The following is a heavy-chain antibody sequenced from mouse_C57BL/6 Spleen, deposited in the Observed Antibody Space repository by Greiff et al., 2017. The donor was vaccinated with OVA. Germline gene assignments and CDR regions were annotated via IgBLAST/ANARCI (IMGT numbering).Heavy chain of an antibody. Sequence: DVMLVESGGGLVKPGGSLKLSCAASGFTFSSYALSWVRQTPEKRLEWVATISDGGSYTYYPDNVKGRFTISRDNAKNNLYLQMSHLKSEDTAMYYCARRGALTTVAHCDVWGTGTTVTVSS. CDR2: ISDGGSYT. J-gene: IGHJ1*03. V-gene: IGHV5-4*03. D-gene: IGHD1-1*01. CDR3: ARRGALTTVAHCDV. CDR1: GFTFSSYA.